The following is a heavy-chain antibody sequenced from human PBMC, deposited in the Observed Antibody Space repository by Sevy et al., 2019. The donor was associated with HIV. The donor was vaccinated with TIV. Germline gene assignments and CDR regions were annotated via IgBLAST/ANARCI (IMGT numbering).Heavy chain of an antibody. D-gene: IGHD5-18*01. CDR2: ISGSGGST. Sequence: GGSQRLSCAASGFTFSSYAMSWVRQAPGKGLEWVSAISGSGGSTYYADSVKGRFTISRDNSKNTLYLQMNSLRAEDTAVYYCAKDSRNVDTAMDSSRGYWGQGTLVTVSS. J-gene: IGHJ4*02. CDR3: AKDSRNVDTAMDSSRGY. V-gene: IGHV3-23*01. CDR1: GFTFSSYA.